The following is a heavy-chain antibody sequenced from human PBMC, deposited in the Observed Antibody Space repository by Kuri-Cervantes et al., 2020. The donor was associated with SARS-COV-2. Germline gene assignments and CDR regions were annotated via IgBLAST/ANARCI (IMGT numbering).Heavy chain of an antibody. CDR1: GFTFSAYT. CDR3: TTLIDY. Sequence: GESLKISCVASGFTFSAYTLNWVRQGSGKGLEWVGRVRGKANNYATAYAASVKGRFTISRDDSKNMAYLQMNSLKTEDTAVYYCTTLIDYWGQGALVTVSS. V-gene: IGHV3-73*01. J-gene: IGHJ4*02. CDR2: VRGKANNYAT.